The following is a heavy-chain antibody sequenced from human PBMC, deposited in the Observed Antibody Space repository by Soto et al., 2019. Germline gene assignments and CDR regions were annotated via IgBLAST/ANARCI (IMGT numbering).Heavy chain of an antibody. V-gene: IGHV1-69*13. D-gene: IGHD3-10*01. CDR1: GGTFSSYA. CDR3: ARARYRITMVRGPENYYYYYGMDV. Sequence: GASVKVSCKASGGTFSSYAISWVRQAPGQGLEWMGGIIPIFGTANYAQKFQGRVTITADESTSTAYMELSSLRSEDTAVYYCARARYRITMVRGPENYYYYYGMDVWGQGTTVTVSS. CDR2: IIPIFGTA. J-gene: IGHJ6*02.